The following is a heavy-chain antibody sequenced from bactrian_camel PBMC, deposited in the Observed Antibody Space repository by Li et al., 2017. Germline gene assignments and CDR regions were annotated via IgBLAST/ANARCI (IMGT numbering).Heavy chain of an antibody. Sequence: VQLVESGGGSVQAGGSLRPSCAASGYIPSASCMGWFRQAPGKEREGVAAIYTGRGTTYYFDSPKDRFTISTDNAKNTVYLQVNSLKPEDTATYHCARVDVRWYQYWGQGTQVTVS. J-gene: IGHJ4*01. CDR1: GYIPSASC. D-gene: IGHD6*01. V-gene: IGHV3S54*01. CDR3: ARVDVRWYQY. CDR2: IYTGRGTT.